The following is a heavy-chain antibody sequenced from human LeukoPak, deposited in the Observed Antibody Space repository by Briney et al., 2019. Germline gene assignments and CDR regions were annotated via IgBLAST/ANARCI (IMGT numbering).Heavy chain of an antibody. J-gene: IGHJ4*02. CDR2: ISWNSGSI. V-gene: IGHV3-9*01. CDR3: AKDIRIAAAGTGGAYFDY. Sequence: GGSLRLSCAASGFTFDDYAMHWVRQAPGKGLEWVSGISWNSGSIGYADSVKGRFTISRDNAKNSLYLQMNSLRAEDTALYYCAKDIRIAAAGTGGAYFDYWGQGTLVTVSS. CDR1: GFTFDDYA. D-gene: IGHD6-13*01.